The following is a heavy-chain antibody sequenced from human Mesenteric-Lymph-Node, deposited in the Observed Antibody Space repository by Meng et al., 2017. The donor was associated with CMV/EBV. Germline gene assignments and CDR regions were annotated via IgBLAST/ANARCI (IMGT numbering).Heavy chain of an antibody. D-gene: IGHD3-16*01. V-gene: IGHV3-11*04. CDR1: GFTLANYP. Sequence: GESLKISCTASGFTLANYPMSWIRQAPGKGLEWVSYISVGGDTIYYADSVKGRFTISRDNAKNSLYLQMNSLRAEDTAVYYCARDWTTLAFGGNIDYWGQGTLVTVSS. CDR2: ISVGGDTI. CDR3: ARDWTTLAFGGNIDY. J-gene: IGHJ4*02.